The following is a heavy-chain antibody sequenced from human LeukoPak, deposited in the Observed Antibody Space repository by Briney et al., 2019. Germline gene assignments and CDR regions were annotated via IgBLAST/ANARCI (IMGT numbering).Heavy chain of an antibody. V-gene: IGHV5-51*01. J-gene: IGHJ6*02. CDR2: IYPGDSDT. CDR1: GYSFTSYW. CDR3: ARLRDYYYYGMDV. Sequence: RGEPLKISCKGSGYSFTSYWIGWVRQIPGKGREWTGIIYPGDSDTRYSPSFQGQVTISADKSTSTAYLQWSSLKASDTAMYYCARLRDYYYYGMDVWGQGTTVTVSS.